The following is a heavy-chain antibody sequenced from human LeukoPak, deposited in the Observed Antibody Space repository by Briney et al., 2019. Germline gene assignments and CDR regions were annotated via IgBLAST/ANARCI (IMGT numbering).Heavy chain of an antibody. CDR3: AKDHSGSAFPRDFDY. V-gene: IGHV3-30*18. D-gene: IGHD1-26*01. CDR2: ISYDGSNK. J-gene: IGHJ4*02. CDR1: GFTFSSYG. Sequence: GGSLRLSCAASGFTFSSYGMHWVRQAPGKGLEWVAVISYDGSNKYYADSVKGRFTISRDNAKNSLYLQMNSLRAEDTAVYYCAKDHSGSAFPRDFDYWGQGTLVTVSS.